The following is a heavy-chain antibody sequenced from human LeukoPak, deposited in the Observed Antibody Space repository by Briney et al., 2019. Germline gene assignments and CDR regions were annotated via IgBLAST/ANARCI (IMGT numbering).Heavy chain of an antibody. J-gene: IGHJ5*02. CDR2: IYYSGST. V-gene: IGHV4-59*01. D-gene: IGHD6-13*01. Sequence: SETLSLTCTVSGGSISSYYWSWIRQPPGKGLEWIGYIYYSGSTNYNPSLKSRVTISVDTSKNQFSLKLSSVTAADTAVYYCARLSDSSSWYKPSPRANWFDPWGQGTLVTVSS. CDR3: ARLSDSSSWYKPSPRANWFDP. CDR1: GGSISSYY.